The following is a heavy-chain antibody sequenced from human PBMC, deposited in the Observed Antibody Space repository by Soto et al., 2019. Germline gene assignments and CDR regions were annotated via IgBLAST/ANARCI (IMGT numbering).Heavy chain of an antibody. CDR1: GGSISSGDYY. Sequence: QVQLQESGPGLVKPSQTLSLTCTVSGGSISSGDYYWSWIRQPPGKGLEWIGYIYYSGSTYYNPSLKSRVTISVDTSKNQFALKLSSVTAADTAVYYCARADVGRDGYNWGEDAFDIWGQGTMVTVSS. CDR3: ARADVGRDGYNWGEDAFDI. J-gene: IGHJ3*02. V-gene: IGHV4-30-4*01. CDR2: IYYSGST. D-gene: IGHD5-12*01.